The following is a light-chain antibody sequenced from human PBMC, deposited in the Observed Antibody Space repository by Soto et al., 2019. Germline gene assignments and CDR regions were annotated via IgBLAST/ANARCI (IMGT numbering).Light chain of an antibody. CDR1: RSNIGSNI. CDR3: SLYTTASTYV. V-gene: IGLV1-44*01. J-gene: IGLJ1*01. Sequence: QSGLTQPPSASGTPGQTITISCSGSRSNIGSNIVTWYQQVPGTAPKVVIYRTEQRPSGVPDRFSGSKSGNTASLTISGLQAEDEAEYYCSLYTTASTYVFGTGTKLTVL. CDR2: RTE.